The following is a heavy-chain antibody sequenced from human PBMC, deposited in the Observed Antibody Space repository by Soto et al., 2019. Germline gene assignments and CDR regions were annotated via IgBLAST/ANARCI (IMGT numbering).Heavy chain of an antibody. Sequence: QITLKESGPTLVKPTQTLTLTCTFSGFSLNTHGMGVGWIRQPPGEALEWLTLVYWDDDKRYSPSLKTRLTITKDTSKNQVVLTMTNMEPLDTATYYCSRLIAMSGEYYFDYWGQGTLVVVSS. CDR2: VYWDDDK. V-gene: IGHV2-5*02. D-gene: IGHD6-19*01. CDR1: GFSLNTHGMG. J-gene: IGHJ4*02. CDR3: SRLIAMSGEYYFDY.